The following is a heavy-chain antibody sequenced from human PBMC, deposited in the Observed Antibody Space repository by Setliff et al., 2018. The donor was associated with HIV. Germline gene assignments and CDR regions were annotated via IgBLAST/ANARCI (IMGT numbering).Heavy chain of an antibody. V-gene: IGHV1-2*02. Sequence: ASVKVSCKVYGYTLSELSIHWVRQAPGQGLEWMGWINGNTGATNYAQKFQGRVTITRDTSMYTAYMELTRLRFDDTAVYSCARGGDDSGPGTWTFDYWGQGALVTVSS. CDR2: INGNTGAT. CDR3: ARGGDDSGPGTWTFDY. D-gene: IGHD3-10*01. J-gene: IGHJ4*02. CDR1: GYTLSELS.